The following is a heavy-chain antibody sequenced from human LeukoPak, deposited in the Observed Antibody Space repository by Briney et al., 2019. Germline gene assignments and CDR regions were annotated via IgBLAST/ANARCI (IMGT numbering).Heavy chain of an antibody. CDR3: AKDRRWELPADWFDP. CDR2: ISGNGGST. V-gene: IGHV3-23*01. CDR1: GFTFSSDA. Sequence: GASLRLSCAASGFTFSSDAMSWVRQAPGKGLEWVSAISGNGGSTYYADSVKGRCTISRDNSKNTLYLQMNSLRAEDTAVYYCAKDRRWELPADWFDPWGQGTLVTVSS. D-gene: IGHD1-26*01. J-gene: IGHJ5*02.